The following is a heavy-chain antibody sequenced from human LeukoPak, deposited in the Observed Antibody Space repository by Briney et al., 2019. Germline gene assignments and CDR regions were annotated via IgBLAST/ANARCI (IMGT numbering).Heavy chain of an antibody. J-gene: IGHJ5*02. D-gene: IGHD3-10*01. Sequence: AASVKVSCKASGYTFTSYGISWVRQAPGQGLEWMGWISAYNGNTNYAQKLQGRVTMTTDTSTSTAYMELRSLRSDDTAVYYCARAAPYYGSGSYYNDPFDPWGQGTLVTVSS. V-gene: IGHV1-18*01. CDR1: GYTFTSYG. CDR3: ARAAPYYGSGSYYNDPFDP. CDR2: ISAYNGNT.